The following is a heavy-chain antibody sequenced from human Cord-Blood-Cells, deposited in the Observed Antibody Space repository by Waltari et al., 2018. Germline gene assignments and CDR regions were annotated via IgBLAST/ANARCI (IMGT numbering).Heavy chain of an antibody. J-gene: IGHJ5*02. CDR3: ATVLLSSGWTVNWFDP. CDR2: VDPEDGET. D-gene: IGHD6-19*01. CDR1: GYTFTDYY. V-gene: IGHV1-69-2*01. Sequence: EVQLVQSGAEVKKPGATVKISCKVSGYTFTDYYMHWVQQAPGKGLEWMGLVDPEDGETIYAEKFQGRVTITADTSTDTAHMELSSLRSGDTAVYYCATVLLSSGWTVNWFDPWGQGTLVTVSS.